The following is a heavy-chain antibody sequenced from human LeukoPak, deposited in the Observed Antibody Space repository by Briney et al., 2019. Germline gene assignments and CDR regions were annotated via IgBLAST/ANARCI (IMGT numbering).Heavy chain of an antibody. CDR2: ISAYNGNT. CDR1: GYTFTNYG. Sequence: EASVKVSCKASGYTFTNYGISWVRQAPGQGLEWMGWISAYNGNTNYAQKLQGRVTMTTDTSTSTAYMELRGLRSDDTAVYYCARVNYGGNPLYNWFDPWGQGTLVTVSS. D-gene: IGHD4-23*01. J-gene: IGHJ5*02. CDR3: ARVNYGGNPLYNWFDP. V-gene: IGHV1-18*01.